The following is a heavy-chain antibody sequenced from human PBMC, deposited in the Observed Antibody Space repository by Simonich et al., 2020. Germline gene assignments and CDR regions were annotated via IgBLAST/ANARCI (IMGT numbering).Heavy chain of an antibody. V-gene: IGHV4-39*01. CDR1: GGSISSSSYY. D-gene: IGHD6-13*01. CDR3: ARHAGFAFDI. Sequence: QLQLQESGPGLVKPSETLSLTCTVSGGSISSSSYYWGWIRQPPGKGLEWIGSIYYSGNTYYNPSLTSRVTISVDTSKNQFSLKLSSVTAADTAVYYCARHAGFAFDIWGQGTMVTVSS. J-gene: IGHJ3*02. CDR2: IYYSGNT.